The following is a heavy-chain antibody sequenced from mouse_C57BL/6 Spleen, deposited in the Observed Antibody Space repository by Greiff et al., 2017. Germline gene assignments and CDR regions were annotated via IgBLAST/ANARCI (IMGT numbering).Heavy chain of an antibody. Sequence: EVKLMESGAELVRPGASVKLSCTASGFNIKDYYMHWVKQRPEQGLEWVGRIDPEDGDTEYAPKFQGKATLTAETSSNTADLQLSSLTAEDTAVYYCTTCSIRRRDVDYWGQGTSVTVSS. J-gene: IGHJ4*01. D-gene: IGHD1-1*01. V-gene: IGHV14-1*01. CDR1: GFNIKDYY. CDR2: IDPEDGDT. CDR3: TTCSIRRRDVDY.